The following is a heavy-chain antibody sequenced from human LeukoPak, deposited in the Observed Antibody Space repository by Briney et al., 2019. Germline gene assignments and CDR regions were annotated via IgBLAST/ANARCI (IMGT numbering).Heavy chain of an antibody. CDR1: GFTFSSYS. V-gene: IGHV3-23*01. D-gene: IGHD5-12*01. CDR3: AGQWLRLGPIDY. Sequence: GGSLRLSCAASGFTFSSYSMNWVRQAPGKGLEWLSSISGNGDNTYYADSVKGRFTIPRDNSKDTLYLQMNSLRVDDTAVYYCAGQWLRLGPIDYWGQGTLVSVSS. J-gene: IGHJ4*02. CDR2: ISGNGDNT.